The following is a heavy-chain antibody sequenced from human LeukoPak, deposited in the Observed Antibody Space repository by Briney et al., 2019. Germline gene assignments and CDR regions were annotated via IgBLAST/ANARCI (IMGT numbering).Heavy chain of an antibody. Sequence: GGSLRLSCAASGFTFSNSWMHWVRQTPGKGLAWVSRMNSGGNMIYYADSVKGRFIISRDNAKNTLYLQMHSLRDEDTAVYYCVTAGQYRFDNWGRGTLVTVS. V-gene: IGHV3-74*01. J-gene: IGHJ4*02. D-gene: IGHD5-18*01. CDR3: VTAGQYRFDN. CDR2: MNSGGNMI. CDR1: GFTFSNSW.